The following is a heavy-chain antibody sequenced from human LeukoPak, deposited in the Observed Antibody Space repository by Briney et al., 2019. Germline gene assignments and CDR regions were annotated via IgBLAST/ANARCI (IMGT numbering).Heavy chain of an antibody. CDR2: IYYSGST. J-gene: IGHJ4*02. Sequence: PSETLSLTCTVSGGSVSSGSYYWSWIRQPPGKGLEWIGYIYYSGSTNYNPSLKSRVTISVDTSKNQFSLKLSSVTAADTAVYYCARWYDFWSGYYFDYWGQGTLVTVSS. CDR3: ARWYDFWSGYYFDY. CDR1: GGSVSSGSYY. V-gene: IGHV4-61*01. D-gene: IGHD3-3*01.